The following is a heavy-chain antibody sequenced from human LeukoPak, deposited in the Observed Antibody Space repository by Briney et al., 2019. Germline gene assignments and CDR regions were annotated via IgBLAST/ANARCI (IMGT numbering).Heavy chain of an antibody. CDR3: AKLGRWLQFIDYLDS. V-gene: IGHV3-23*01. J-gene: IGHJ4*02. CDR2: ISTSGDST. CDR1: GFIFSSYA. Sequence: GGSLRLSCVVSGFIFSSYAMTWVRQAPGKGLEWVSDISTSGDSTHYSDSVKGRFTVSRDNSKDTLYLQMNSLRAEDTAVYFCAKLGRWLQFIDYLDSWGQGTLVTVSS. D-gene: IGHD5-24*01.